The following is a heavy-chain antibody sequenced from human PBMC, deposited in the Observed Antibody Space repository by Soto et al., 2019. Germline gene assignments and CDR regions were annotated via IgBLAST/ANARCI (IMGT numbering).Heavy chain of an antibody. V-gene: IGHV1-18*01. CDR3: AGDQEIFDY. Sequence: QVQLVQSGAEVKKPGASVKVSCKASGYTFTNYGISWVRQAPGQGLEWMGWISSSNGDTKYAPKLQGRVTMTTGTTTSTAYLQLRSLSCADTTVYYCAGDQEIFDYWGQGNLVTVSS. J-gene: IGHJ4*02. CDR1: GYTFTNYG. CDR2: ISSSNGDT.